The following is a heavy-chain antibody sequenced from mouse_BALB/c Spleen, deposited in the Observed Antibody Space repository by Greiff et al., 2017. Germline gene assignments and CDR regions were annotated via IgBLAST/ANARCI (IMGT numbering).Heavy chain of an antibody. D-gene: IGHD1-1*01. CDR1: GFTFSSFG. V-gene: IGHV5-17*02. CDR3: ARSRGYYGSSPFAD. CDR2: ISSGSSTI. Sequence: EVKLQESGGGLVQPGGSRKLSCAASGFTFSSFGMHWVRQAPEKGLEWVAYISSGSSTIYYADTVKGRFTISRDNPKNTLFLQMTSLRSEDTAMYYCARSRGYYGSSPFADWGQGTLVTVSA. J-gene: IGHJ3*01.